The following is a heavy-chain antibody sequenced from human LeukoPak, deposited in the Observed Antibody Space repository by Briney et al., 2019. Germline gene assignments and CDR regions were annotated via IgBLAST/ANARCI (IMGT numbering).Heavy chain of an antibody. CDR2: ISNSGVST. CDR1: GFTFDNYA. Sequence: GGSLRLSCEASGFTFDNYAMSWVRQAPGKGLEWVSAISNSGVSTHYADSVKGRFTISRDNSKNTLFLHMNTLRADDMAVYYCAKDLYPHGRAEYFQHWGQGTLVTVSS. D-gene: IGHD2-2*02. CDR3: AKDLYPHGRAEYFQH. V-gene: IGHV3-23*01. J-gene: IGHJ1*01.